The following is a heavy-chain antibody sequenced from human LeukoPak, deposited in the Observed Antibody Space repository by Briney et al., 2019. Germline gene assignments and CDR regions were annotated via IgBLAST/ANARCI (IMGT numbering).Heavy chain of an antibody. CDR3: ARHSYSTSYSYYYMDV. D-gene: IGHD6-6*01. Sequence: PSETLSLTCTVSGGSISSYYWSWIRQPAGKGLEWIGRIYSSGNTNYNPSLKSRVTISVDTSKNHFSLRLSSVTAADTAVYYCARHSYSTSYSYYYMDVWGRGTTVTVSS. CDR1: GGSISSYY. J-gene: IGHJ6*03. V-gene: IGHV4-4*07. CDR2: IYSSGNT.